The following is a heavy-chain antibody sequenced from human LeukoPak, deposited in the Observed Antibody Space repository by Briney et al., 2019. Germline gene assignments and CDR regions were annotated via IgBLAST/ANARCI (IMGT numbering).Heavy chain of an antibody. V-gene: IGHV3-21*01. D-gene: IGHD1-26*01. CDR1: GFTFSSYS. CDR3: ARGGIVGATTFDRNDAFDI. CDR2: ISSSSSYI. Sequence: GGSLRLSCAASGFTFSSYSMNWVRQAPGKGLEWVSSISSSSSYIYYADSVKGRFTISRNNAKNSLYLQMNSLRAEDTAVYYCARGGIVGATTFDRNDAFDIWGQGTMVTVSS. J-gene: IGHJ3*02.